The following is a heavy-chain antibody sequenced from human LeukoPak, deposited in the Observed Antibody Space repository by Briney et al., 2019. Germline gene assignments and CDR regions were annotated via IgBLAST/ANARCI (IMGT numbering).Heavy chain of an antibody. Sequence: GASVKVSCKASGYTFTGYYMHWVRQAPGQGLEWMGWINPNSGGTNYAQKFQGRVTMTRDTSISTAYMELSRLRSDDTAVYYCARSEGLAVAATEYYFDYWGQGTLVTVSS. J-gene: IGHJ4*02. V-gene: IGHV1-2*02. CDR3: ARSEGLAVAATEYYFDY. D-gene: IGHD2-15*01. CDR2: INPNSGGT. CDR1: GYTFTGYY.